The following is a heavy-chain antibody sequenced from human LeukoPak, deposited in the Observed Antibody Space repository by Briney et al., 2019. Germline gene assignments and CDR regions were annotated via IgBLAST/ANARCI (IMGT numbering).Heavy chain of an antibody. J-gene: IGHJ4*02. CDR1: GFMFSAYG. CDR3: AKDGDCGGGGCFPKNFNY. V-gene: IGHV3-30*18. D-gene: IGHD2-15*01. CDR2: ISSDGSSK. Sequence: GGSLRLSCAASGFMFSAYGMHWVRQAPGKGLEWVAVISSDGSSKNYADSVKGRFSMSRDNSKNTLYLQMNSLRIEDTAVYYCAKDGDCGGGGCFPKNFNYWGQGTLVTVSS.